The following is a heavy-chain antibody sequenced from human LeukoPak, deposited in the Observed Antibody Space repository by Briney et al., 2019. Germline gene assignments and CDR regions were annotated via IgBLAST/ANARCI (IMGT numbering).Heavy chain of an antibody. J-gene: IGHJ4*02. V-gene: IGHV4-61*02. Sequence: PSETLSLTCTVSGGSISSGSYYWSWIRQPAGKGLEWVGRIYTSGSTNYNPSLKSRVTISVDTSKNQFSLKLSSVTAADTAVYYCAKVSRFLEWLLPDYWGQGTLVTVSS. CDR3: AKVSRFLEWLLPDY. D-gene: IGHD3-3*01. CDR1: GGSISSGSYY. CDR2: IYTSGST.